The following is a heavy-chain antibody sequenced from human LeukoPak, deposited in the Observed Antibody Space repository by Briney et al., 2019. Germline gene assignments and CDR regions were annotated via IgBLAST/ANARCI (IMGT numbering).Heavy chain of an antibody. J-gene: IGHJ6*03. D-gene: IGHD6-13*01. Sequence: SETLSLTCTVSGGSISSYYWSWIRQPPGRGLEWIGYIYYSGSTNYNPSLKSRVTISVDTSKNQFSLKLSSVTAADTAVCYCARGKSSSSWYDWAGYYYYMDVWGKGTTVTVSS. V-gene: IGHV4-59*12. CDR3: ARGKSSSSWYDWAGYYYYMDV. CDR1: GGSISSYY. CDR2: IYYSGST.